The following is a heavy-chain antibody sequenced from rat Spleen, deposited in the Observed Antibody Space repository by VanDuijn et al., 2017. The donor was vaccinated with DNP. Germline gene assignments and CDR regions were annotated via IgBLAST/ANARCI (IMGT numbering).Heavy chain of an antibody. V-gene: IGHV3-1*01. CDR3: ARGLNYGGVYIYSWYFDF. CDR2: INYSGTT. CDR1: GHSITRNY. J-gene: IGHJ1*01. Sequence: EVQLQESGPGLVKSSQSLSLTCSVTGHSITRNYWAWIRKFPGNKMEWMGYINYSGTTNFNPSLKSRISITRDTSKNHFFLQLNSVTTEDTATYDCARGLNYGGVYIYSWYFDFWGPGTVVTVSS. D-gene: IGHD1-11*01.